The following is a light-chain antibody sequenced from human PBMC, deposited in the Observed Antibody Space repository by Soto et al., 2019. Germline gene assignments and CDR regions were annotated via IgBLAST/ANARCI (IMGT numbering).Light chain of an antibody. CDR1: SSDVGGYNY. V-gene: IGLV2-8*01. J-gene: IGLJ1*01. CDR2: EVN. CDR3: TSYAGGNNV. Sequence: QSALTQPPSASGSPGQSGTISCTGTSSDVGGYNYVSWYQQYPGKVPKLMVYEVNNRPSGVPDRFSGSKSGNTASLTVSGLQAEDEADYYCTSYAGGNNVFGTGTKLTVL.